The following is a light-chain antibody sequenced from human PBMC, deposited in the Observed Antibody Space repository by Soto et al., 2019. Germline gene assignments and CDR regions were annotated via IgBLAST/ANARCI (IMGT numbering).Light chain of an antibody. V-gene: IGKV3-15*01. Sequence: EIVMTQSPATLSVSPGERATLSCKASQSVNSNLAWYQQNPCQAPRLRIYGAFTRATGIPGGFSGGGSGTEFTLTISSLQSGDFAVYYCQQYNNWPPVTFGHGTKVDIK. CDR3: QQYNNWPPVT. CDR1: QSVNSN. CDR2: GAF. J-gene: IGKJ1*01.